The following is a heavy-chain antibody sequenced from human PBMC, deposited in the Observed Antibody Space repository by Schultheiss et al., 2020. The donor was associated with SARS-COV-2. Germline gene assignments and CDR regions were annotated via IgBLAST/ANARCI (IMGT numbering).Heavy chain of an antibody. J-gene: IGHJ3*02. CDR2: INHSGST. V-gene: IGHV4-34*01. D-gene: IGHD7-27*01. CDR3: ARLTSNWGNLDAFDI. CDR1: GGSFSGYY. Sequence: SETLSLTCAVYGGSFSGYYWSWIRQPPGKGLEWIGEINHSGSTNYNPSLKSRVTISVDTSKNQFSLKLSSVTAADTAVYYCARLTSNWGNLDAFDIWGQGTMVTVSS.